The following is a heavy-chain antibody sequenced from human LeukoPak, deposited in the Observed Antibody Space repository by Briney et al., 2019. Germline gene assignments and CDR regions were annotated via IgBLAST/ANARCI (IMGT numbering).Heavy chain of an antibody. J-gene: IGHJ4*02. CDR3: ARAGSAWDFDY. CDR1: GFTFSTYT. V-gene: IGHV3-48*02. Sequence: GGSLRLSCAASGFTFSTYTMNWVRQAPGKGLEWVSFISSSRSIIYYADSVKGRFTISRDNAKNSLCLQMNSLRDEDTAVYYCARAGSAWDFDYWGQGTLVTVSS. D-gene: IGHD7-27*01. CDR2: ISSSRSII.